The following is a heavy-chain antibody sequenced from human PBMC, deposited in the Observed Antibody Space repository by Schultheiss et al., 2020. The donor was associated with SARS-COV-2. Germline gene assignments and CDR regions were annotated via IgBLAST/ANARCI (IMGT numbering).Heavy chain of an antibody. D-gene: IGHD3-3*01. Sequence: GGSLRLSCAASGFTFSSYAMSWVRQAPGKGLEWVSYISSSSSYTNYADSVKGRFTISRDNSKNTLYLQMNSLRAEDTAVYYCAKDVGFWSGYYDYWGQGTLVTVSS. J-gene: IGHJ4*02. CDR1: GFTFSSYA. CDR3: AKDVGFWSGYYDY. CDR2: ISSSSSYT. V-gene: IGHV3-21*05.